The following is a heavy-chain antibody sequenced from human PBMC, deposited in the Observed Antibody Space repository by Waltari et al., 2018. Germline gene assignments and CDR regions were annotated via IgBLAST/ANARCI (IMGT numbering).Heavy chain of an antibody. J-gene: IGHJ4*02. D-gene: IGHD5-18*01. Sequence: EVQLVESGGGLIQRGGSMGLSCASSGFTVSSSYGRGVLQAPGNGLEWVSVIYSGGSTYYADSVKGRFTTSRDNSKNTLYLKMNSLRAEDTAVYYCAGGVGFGEVDTVYWGQGTLVTVSS. CDR1: GFTVSSSY. V-gene: IGHV3-53*01. CDR3: AGGVGFGEVDTVY. CDR2: IYSGGST.